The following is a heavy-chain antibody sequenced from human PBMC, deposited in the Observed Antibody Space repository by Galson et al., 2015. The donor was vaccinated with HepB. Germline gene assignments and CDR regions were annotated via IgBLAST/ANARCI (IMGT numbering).Heavy chain of an antibody. CDR3: ARGRSYYYDSSGYYPPKRYYFDY. Sequence: ETLSLTCAVYGGSFSGYYWSWIRQPPGKGLEWIGEINHSGSTNYNPSLKSRVTISVDTSKNQFSLKLSSVTAADTAVYYCARGRSYYYDSSGYYPPKRYYFDYWGQGTLVTVSS. CDR2: INHSGST. D-gene: IGHD3-22*01. CDR1: GGSFSGYY. V-gene: IGHV4-34*01. J-gene: IGHJ4*02.